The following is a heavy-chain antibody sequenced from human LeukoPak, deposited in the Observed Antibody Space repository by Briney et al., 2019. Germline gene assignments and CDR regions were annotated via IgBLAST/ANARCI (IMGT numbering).Heavy chain of an antibody. D-gene: IGHD6-19*01. CDR2: IKEDGSEK. V-gene: IGHV3-7*03. CDR1: GFSFSRYW. J-gene: IGHJ5*02. CDR3: AKDSGSGWYESNWFDP. Sequence: GGSLRLSCVASGFSFSRYWMTWVRQAPGKGLEWVANIKEDGSEKYYVDSVKGRFTISRDNAKNSLYLQMNSLRAEDTALYYCAKDSGSGWYESNWFDPWGQGTLVTVSS.